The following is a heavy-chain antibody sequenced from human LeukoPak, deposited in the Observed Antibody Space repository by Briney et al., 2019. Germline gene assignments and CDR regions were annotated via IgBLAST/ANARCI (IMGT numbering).Heavy chain of an antibody. J-gene: IGHJ4*02. Sequence: ASVKVSCKASGYTFTGYYMHWVRQAPGQGLEWMGWINPNSGGTNYAQKFQGRVTMTRDTSISTAYMELSRLRSDDTAVYYCARDRYSNQVFTREFDYWGQGTLVTVSS. CDR3: ARDRYSNQVFTREFDY. V-gene: IGHV1-2*02. CDR2: INPNSGGT. D-gene: IGHD4-4*01. CDR1: GYTFTGYY.